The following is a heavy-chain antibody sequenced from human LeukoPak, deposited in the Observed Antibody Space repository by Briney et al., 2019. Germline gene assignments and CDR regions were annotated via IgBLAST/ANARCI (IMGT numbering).Heavy chain of an antibody. CDR3: ARDSSARYSASWYVVGDFDY. Sequence: SETLSLTCAVYGGSFSGYYWSWIRQPPGKGLEWIGEINHSGSTNYNPSLKSRATISIDTSKNQFSLKLSSVTAADTAVYYCARDSSARYSASWYVVGDFDYWGQGTLVTVSS. D-gene: IGHD6-13*01. CDR2: INHSGST. J-gene: IGHJ4*02. V-gene: IGHV4-34*01. CDR1: GGSFSGYY.